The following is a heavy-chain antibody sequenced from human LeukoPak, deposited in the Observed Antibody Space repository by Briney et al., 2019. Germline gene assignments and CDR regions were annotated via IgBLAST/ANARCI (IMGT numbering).Heavy chain of an antibody. CDR3: ARASRVEDWFDP. D-gene: IGHD2-15*01. CDR2: INHSGST. Sequence: PSETLSLTCAVYGGSFSGSYWSWIRQPPGKGLEWIGEINHSGSTNYNPSLKSRVTISVDTSKNQFSLELSSVTAADTAVYYCARASRVEDWFDPWGQGTLVTVSS. V-gene: IGHV4-34*01. J-gene: IGHJ5*02. CDR1: GGSFSGSY.